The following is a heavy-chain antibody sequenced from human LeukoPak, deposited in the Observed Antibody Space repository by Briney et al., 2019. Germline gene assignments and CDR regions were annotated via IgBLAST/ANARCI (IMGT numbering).Heavy chain of an antibody. J-gene: IGHJ4*02. Sequence: ASVKVSCKASGYTFIGPYIHWVRQAPGQGLEWTGWINPNSGATNYAQKLQGRVILTMDTSISTVYMELSSLRSDDTAVYFCVRDLTAAYDDSNYWGQGTLVTVSS. D-gene: IGHD5-12*01. V-gene: IGHV1-2*02. CDR2: INPNSGAT. CDR3: VRDLTAAYDDSNY. CDR1: GYTFIGPY.